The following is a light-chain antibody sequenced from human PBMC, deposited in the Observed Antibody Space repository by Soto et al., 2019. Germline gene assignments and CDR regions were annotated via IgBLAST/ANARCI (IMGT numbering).Light chain of an antibody. V-gene: IGLV2-8*01. CDR1: SSDVGGNNY. CDR3: TSYAGRNNVV. CDR2: EVN. Sequence: QSALTQPPSASGSPGQSVTISCTGTSSDVGGNNYVSWYQQHPGKVPKLMIYEVNKRPSGVPDRFSGSKSGNTASLTVSGLQAEDEADYYCTSYAGRNNVVFGGGTKLTVL. J-gene: IGLJ2*01.